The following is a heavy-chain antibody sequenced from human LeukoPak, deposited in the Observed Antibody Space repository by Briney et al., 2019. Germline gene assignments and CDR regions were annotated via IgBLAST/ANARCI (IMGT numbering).Heavy chain of an antibody. Sequence: SETLSLTCSVSGGSIISGNYYWSWIRQPPGKGLEWIGYIFHSGDAYNNPSLKSRVTISVDRSKNQFSLRLTSVTAADTAVYYCARMGPIFDDRSGINWFDPWGQGTLVTVSS. CDR2: IFHSGDA. CDR1: GGSIISGNYY. CDR3: ARMGPIFDDRSGINWFDP. D-gene: IGHD3-22*01. J-gene: IGHJ5*02. V-gene: IGHV4-30-2*01.